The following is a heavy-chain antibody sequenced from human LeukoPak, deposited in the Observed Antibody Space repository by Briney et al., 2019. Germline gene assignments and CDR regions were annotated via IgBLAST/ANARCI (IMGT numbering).Heavy chain of an antibody. CDR1: GYNFINYA. V-gene: IGHV1-3*01. Sequence: GASVKVSCKASGYNFINYALHWVRLAPGQRLEWIGWINAASGDTEYSQNFQGRVTITRDTSASTAYMELSRLRSEDTAVYYCARGPNWGDYYYYYGMDVWGQGTTVTVSS. J-gene: IGHJ6*02. D-gene: IGHD7-27*01. CDR3: ARGPNWGDYYYYYGMDV. CDR2: INAASGDT.